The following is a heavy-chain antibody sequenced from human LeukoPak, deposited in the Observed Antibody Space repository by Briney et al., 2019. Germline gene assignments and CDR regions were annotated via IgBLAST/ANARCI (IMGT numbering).Heavy chain of an antibody. CDR2: IYYSGST. J-gene: IGHJ4*02. D-gene: IGHD5-18*01. V-gene: IGHV4-59*01. Sequence: PSETLSLTCTVSGGSISIYYWSWIRQPPGKGLEWVGYIYYSGSTNYNPSLKSRVTISVDTSKNQFSLKLSSVTAADTAVYYCARMEFDTAMAIGDWGQGTLVTVSS. CDR1: GGSISIYY. CDR3: ARMEFDTAMAIGD.